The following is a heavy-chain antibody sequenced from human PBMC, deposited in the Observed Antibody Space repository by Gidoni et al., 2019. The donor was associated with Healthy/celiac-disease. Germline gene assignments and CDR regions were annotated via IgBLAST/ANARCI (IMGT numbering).Heavy chain of an antibody. CDR3: AKDLNQLLWEGNDY. D-gene: IGHD2-2*01. Sequence: EVQLVESGGGLVQHGRSLRLSCAASGLTFDDYAMHWVRQAPGQGLEWVSGISWNSGSIGYADSGKGRFTISGDNAKNSLYLQMNSLRAEDTALYYCAKDLNQLLWEGNDYWGQGTLVTVSS. V-gene: IGHV3-9*01. J-gene: IGHJ4*02. CDR2: ISWNSGSI. CDR1: GLTFDDYA.